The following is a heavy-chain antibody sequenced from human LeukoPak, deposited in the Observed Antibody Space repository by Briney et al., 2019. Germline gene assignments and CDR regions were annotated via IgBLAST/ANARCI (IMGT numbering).Heavy chain of an antibody. CDR1: SGSISSGGYD. CDR3: ARDYATPYYYGMDV. V-gene: IGHV4-31*03. CDR2: IYYSGST. Sequence: SETLSLTCTVSSGSISSGGYDWSWIRQHPGKGLEWIGYIYYSGSTYYNPSLKSRVTISVDTSKNQFSLKLSSVTAADTAVYYCARDYATPYYYGMDVWGKGTTVTVSS. J-gene: IGHJ6*04. D-gene: IGHD2-15*01.